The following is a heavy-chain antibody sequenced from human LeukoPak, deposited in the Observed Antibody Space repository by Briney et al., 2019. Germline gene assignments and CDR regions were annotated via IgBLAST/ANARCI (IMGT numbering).Heavy chain of an antibody. D-gene: IGHD1-26*01. CDR2: IYSSGST. J-gene: IGHJ4*02. V-gene: IGHV4-39*01. Sequence: SETLSLTCSVSGGSISSISYYWGWIRQPPGKGLEWIGNIYSSGSTYNNPSLKSRVIISVDTSKNQFSLKLPSVTAADTAVYYCARQGVVGATGFDYWSQGTLVTVSS. CDR3: ARQGVVGATGFDY. CDR1: GGSISSISYY.